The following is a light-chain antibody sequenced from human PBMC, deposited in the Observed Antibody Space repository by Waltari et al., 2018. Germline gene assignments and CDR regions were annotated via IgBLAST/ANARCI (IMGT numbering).Light chain of an antibody. CDR3: QQHDNRPRS. V-gene: IGKV1-33*01. CDR1: KDISNN. Sequence: DLQMTQSPSSLSASVGDRVTNTCQASKDISNNLYWYQQKPGKAPKLLIYDAYNLETGVPTGFRGSGSWTDLPFTISSLQPEYIATYCCQQHDNRPRSFGGGTKVEIK. CDR2: DAY. J-gene: IGKJ4*01.